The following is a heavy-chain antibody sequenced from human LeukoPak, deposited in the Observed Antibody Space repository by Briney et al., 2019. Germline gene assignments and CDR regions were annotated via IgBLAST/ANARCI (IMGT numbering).Heavy chain of an antibody. CDR1: GGSISSTSYY. J-gene: IGHJ4*02. CDR3: AGRGYSYGPLDY. CDR2: FYYTGSI. V-gene: IGHV4-39*07. D-gene: IGHD5-18*01. Sequence: SETLSLTCLVSGGSISSTSYYWGWIRQSPGRGLEWIGSFYYTGSIFDNRSLRSRVTISIDMSKNQFLLKLTSVTAADTAVYYCAGRGYSYGPLDYWGQGTLVTVSS.